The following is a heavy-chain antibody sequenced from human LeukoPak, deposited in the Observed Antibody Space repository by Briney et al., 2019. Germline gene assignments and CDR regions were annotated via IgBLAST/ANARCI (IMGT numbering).Heavy chain of an antibody. D-gene: IGHD6-13*01. J-gene: IGHJ4*02. CDR1: GYTFTGYY. CDR3: AKDRDSSSWRRKEHFDY. V-gene: IGHV1-2*02. CDR2: INPNSGGT. Sequence: ASVKVSCKASGYTFTGYYMHWVRQAPGQGLEWMGWINPNSGGTNYAQKFQGRVTMTRDTSISTAYMELSRLRSDDTAVYYCAKDRDSSSWRRKEHFDYWGQGTLVTVSS.